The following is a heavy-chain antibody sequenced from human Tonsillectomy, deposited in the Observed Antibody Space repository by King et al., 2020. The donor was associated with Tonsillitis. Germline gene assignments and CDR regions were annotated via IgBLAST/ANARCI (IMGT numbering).Heavy chain of an antibody. J-gene: IGHJ6*03. Sequence: VQLVESGGGLVPPGRSLRLSCAASGFTFDDYAMHWVRQAPGKGLEWVSGISWDSGSIGYADSVKGRFTISRDNAQNSLYLQMNSLRTEDTALYYCTKGSSSYYYFYMDVWGKGATVIVSS. D-gene: IGHD6-6*01. CDR3: TKGSSSYYYFYMDV. CDR1: GFTFDDYA. V-gene: IGHV3-9*01. CDR2: ISWDSGSI.